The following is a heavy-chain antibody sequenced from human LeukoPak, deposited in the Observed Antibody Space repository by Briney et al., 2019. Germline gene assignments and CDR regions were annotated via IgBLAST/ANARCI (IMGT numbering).Heavy chain of an antibody. CDR2: IYYSGST. D-gene: IGHD1-26*01. Sequence: SETLSLTCTVSGGSISSSSYYWGWIRQPPGQGLEWIGSIYYSGSTYYNPSLKSRVTISVDTSKNQLSLKLSSVTAADTAVYYCARHRLGATTPLFVDYWGQGTLVTVSS. V-gene: IGHV4-39*01. CDR3: ARHRLGATTPLFVDY. J-gene: IGHJ4*02. CDR1: GGSISSSSYY.